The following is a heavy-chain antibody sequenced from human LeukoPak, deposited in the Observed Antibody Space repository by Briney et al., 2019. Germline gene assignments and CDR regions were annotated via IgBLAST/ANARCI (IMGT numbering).Heavy chain of an antibody. CDR3: ARARDGHINNWFDP. J-gene: IGHJ5*02. D-gene: IGHD5-24*01. CDR2: IYTSGST. CDR1: GGSISNYY. V-gene: IGHV4-4*07. Sequence: KPSETLSLTCTVSGGSISNYYWTWIRQPAGKGLEWIGRIYTSGSTNYNPSLKSRVTMSLDTSKNQFSLKLRSVTAADTAVYYCARARDGHINNWFDPWGQGTLVTVSS.